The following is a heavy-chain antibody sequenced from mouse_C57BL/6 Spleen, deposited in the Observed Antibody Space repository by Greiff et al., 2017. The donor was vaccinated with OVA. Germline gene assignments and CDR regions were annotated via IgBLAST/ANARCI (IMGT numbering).Heavy chain of an antibody. V-gene: IGHV1-52*01. D-gene: IGHD3-2*02. CDR1: GYTFTSYW. CDR2: IDPSDSET. J-gene: IGHJ4*01. Sequence: VQLQQPGAELVRPGSSVNLSCKASGYTFTSYWMHWVKQRPIQGLEWIGNIDPSDSETHYNQKFKDKATLTVDKSSSTAYMQLSSLTSEDSAVYYCARGSSGYRFYYAMDYWGQGTSVTVSS. CDR3: ARGSSGYRFYYAMDY.